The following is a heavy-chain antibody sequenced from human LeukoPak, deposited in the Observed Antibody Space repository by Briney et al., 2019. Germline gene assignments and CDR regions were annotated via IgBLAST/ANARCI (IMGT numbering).Heavy chain of an antibody. Sequence: PGGSLRLSCAASGFTFDDYAMHWVRQAPGKGLEWVSGINWNSGSIDYVDSVKGRFTISRDNAKNSLYLQMNSLRAEDTAVYYCARDTDSSSFDPWGQGTLVTVSS. V-gene: IGHV3-9*01. CDR3: ARDTDSSSFDP. D-gene: IGHD6-13*01. CDR2: INWNSGSI. J-gene: IGHJ5*02. CDR1: GFTFDDYA.